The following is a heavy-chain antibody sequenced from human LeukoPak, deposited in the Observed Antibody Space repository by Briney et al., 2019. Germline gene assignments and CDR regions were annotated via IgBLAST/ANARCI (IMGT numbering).Heavy chain of an antibody. CDR3: ARLMIVSPLDAFDI. J-gene: IGHJ3*02. CDR2: ISSSSSTI. Sequence: GGSLRLSCAASGFTFSSYSMNWVRQAPGKGLEWVSYISSSSSTIYYADSVKGRFTISRDNAKNSLYLQMNSLRAEDTAVYYCARLMIVSPLDAFDIWGQGTMVTVSS. D-gene: IGHD3-22*01. V-gene: IGHV3-48*01. CDR1: GFTFSSYS.